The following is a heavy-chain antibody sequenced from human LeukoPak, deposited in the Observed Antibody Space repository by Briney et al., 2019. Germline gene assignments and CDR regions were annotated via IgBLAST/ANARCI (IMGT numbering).Heavy chain of an antibody. D-gene: IGHD2-2*01. CDR1: GDSISSGGNN. J-gene: IGHJ3*02. Sequence: SQTLSLTCTVSGDSISSGGNNWGWIREHRGKGLEWIGDIDDSWSTFYNPSLQSRVTISVDTSKTQFSLKLSSVTAADTAVYSCARGGAATSSGAFDIWGQGTMVTVSS. CDR3: ARGGAATSSGAFDI. CDR2: IDDSWST. V-gene: IGHV4-31*03.